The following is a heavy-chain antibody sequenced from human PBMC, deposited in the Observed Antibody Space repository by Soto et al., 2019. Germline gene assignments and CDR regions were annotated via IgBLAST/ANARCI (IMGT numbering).Heavy chain of an antibody. J-gene: IGHJ4*02. Sequence: EVQLVESGGGLVQSGGSLGLSCAASGFSFRSYWMHWVRQAPGKGLVWVARISSDGSSTTYADSANGRFTISRDNAANTMDLQMSSLRAEDTAVYYCARAYYGVLTGYYNDYWGQGTLVTVSS. CDR1: GFSFRSYW. CDR2: ISSDGSST. V-gene: IGHV3-74*01. CDR3: ARAYYGVLTGYYNDY. D-gene: IGHD3-9*01.